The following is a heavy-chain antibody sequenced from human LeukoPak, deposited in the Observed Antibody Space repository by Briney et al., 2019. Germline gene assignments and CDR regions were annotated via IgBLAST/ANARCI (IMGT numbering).Heavy chain of an antibody. V-gene: IGHV3-33*01. Sequence: GGSLRLSCAASGFTFSSSGMRWVRQAPGKGLEWVAVIWYDGSNQYYADSVKGRFTISRDNSKNTLYLQMNTLKAEDTAVYYCAREYCTGSSCSFFDYWGQGTLVAVSS. CDR2: IWYDGSNQ. D-gene: IGHD2-15*01. J-gene: IGHJ4*02. CDR1: GFTFSSSG. CDR3: AREYCTGSSCSFFDY.